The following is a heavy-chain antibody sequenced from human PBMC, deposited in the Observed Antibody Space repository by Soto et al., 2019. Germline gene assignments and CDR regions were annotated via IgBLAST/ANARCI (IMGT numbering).Heavy chain of an antibody. Sequence: QVQLVESGGGVVQPGRSLRLSCAASGFTFSSYGMHWVRQAPGKGLEWVVVISYDGSNKYYADSVKGRFTISRDNSKNTLYLQMNSLRAEDTAVYYCAKDPAGGYSYGSVGYFDLWGRGTLVTVSS. J-gene: IGHJ2*01. D-gene: IGHD5-18*01. V-gene: IGHV3-30*18. CDR2: ISYDGSNK. CDR3: AKDPAGGYSYGSVGYFDL. CDR1: GFTFSSYG.